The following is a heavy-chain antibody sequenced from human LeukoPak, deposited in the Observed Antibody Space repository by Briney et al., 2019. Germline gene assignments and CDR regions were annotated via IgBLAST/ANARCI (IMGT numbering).Heavy chain of an antibody. Sequence: GGSLRLSCAASGFTFSSYSMNWVRQAPGKGLEWVSRINHDGSSTNYADSVKGRFTISRDNAKNTVYLQMNSLRAEDTAVYYCARRAGAYSHPYDYWGQGTLVTASS. D-gene: IGHD4/OR15-4a*01. V-gene: IGHV3-74*01. J-gene: IGHJ4*02. CDR2: INHDGSST. CDR3: ARRAGAYSHPYDY. CDR1: GFTFSSYS.